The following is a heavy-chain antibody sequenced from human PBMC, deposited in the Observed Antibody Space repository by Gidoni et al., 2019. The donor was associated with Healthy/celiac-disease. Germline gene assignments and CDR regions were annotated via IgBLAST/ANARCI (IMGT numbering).Heavy chain of an antibody. CDR3: ARGRDGGDYFDY. CDR1: GGPFSSYA. CDR2: LIPIFGTA. D-gene: IGHD3-16*01. V-gene: IGHV1-69*01. Sequence: QVQLVQSGAGVKKPGSSVNVSCKASGGPFSSYAISWVLQAPGQGLEWTGGLIPIFGTANYAQKFQGRVTITADESTSTAYMELSSLRSEDTAVYYCARGRDGGDYFDYWGQGTLVTVSS. J-gene: IGHJ4*02.